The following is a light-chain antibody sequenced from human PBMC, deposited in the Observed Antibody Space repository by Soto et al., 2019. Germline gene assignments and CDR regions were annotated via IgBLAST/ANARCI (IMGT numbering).Light chain of an antibody. V-gene: IGKV3-11*01. CDR3: QQRSNWPPLT. CDR2: DAS. Sequence: EIVLTQSPATLSLSPGERATLSCRASQSVSTFLAWYQQKPGQAPRLLIYDASNRATGIPTRFSGSGSGTDFTLTISSIEPADFAVYYCQQRSNWPPLTFGQGTRLEIK. J-gene: IGKJ5*01. CDR1: QSVSTF.